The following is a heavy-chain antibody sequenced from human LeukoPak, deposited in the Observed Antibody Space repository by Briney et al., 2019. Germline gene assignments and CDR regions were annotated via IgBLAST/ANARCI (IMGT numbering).Heavy chain of an antibody. J-gene: IGHJ3*02. Sequence: GGSLRLSCAASGFTLSTYWMSWVRQAPGKGLEWVANTKEDGSEKYYVDSVKGRFTISRDNAKNSLFLQMNSLRAEDTAVYYCAREARTERDAFDIWGQGTMVTVSP. CDR2: TKEDGSEK. CDR1: GFTLSTYW. CDR3: AREARTERDAFDI. D-gene: IGHD1-1*01. V-gene: IGHV3-7*01.